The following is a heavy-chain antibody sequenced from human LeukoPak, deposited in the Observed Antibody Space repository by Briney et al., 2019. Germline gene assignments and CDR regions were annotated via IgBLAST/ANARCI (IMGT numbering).Heavy chain of an antibody. CDR2: ISGSGGST. V-gene: IGHV3-23*01. Sequence: GGSLRLSCAASGFTFSSYAMSWVRQAPGKGLELVSAISGSGGSTYYADSVKGRFTISRDNSKNTLYLQMNSLRAEDTAVYYCAKTLRGSGWYNPFDYWGQGTLVTVSS. J-gene: IGHJ4*02. CDR3: AKTLRGSGWYNPFDY. CDR1: GFTFSSYA. D-gene: IGHD6-19*01.